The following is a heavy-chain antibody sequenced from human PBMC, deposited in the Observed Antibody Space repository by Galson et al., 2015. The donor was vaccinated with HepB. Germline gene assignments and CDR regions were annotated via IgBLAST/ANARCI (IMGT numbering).Heavy chain of an antibody. CDR1: GFTFSNAW. J-gene: IGHJ6*02. Sequence: SLRLSCAASGFTFSNAWMSWVRQAPGKRLEWVGRIADKTGGETTDYAAPVKGRFTIARDDSRNMVYLQLNSLKIEDTAVYYCTPHPLSYFDVWGQGTTVAVSS. V-gene: IGHV3-15*04. CDR2: IADKTGGETT. D-gene: IGHD2/OR15-2a*01. CDR3: TPHPLSYFDV.